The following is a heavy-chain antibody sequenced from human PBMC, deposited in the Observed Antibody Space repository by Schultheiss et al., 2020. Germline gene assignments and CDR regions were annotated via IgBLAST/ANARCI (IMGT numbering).Heavy chain of an antibody. CDR1: GGSFSGYY. Sequence: SETLSLTCAVYGGSFSGYYWSWIRQPPGKGLEWIGEINHSGSTNYNPSLKSRVTISVDTSKNQFSLKMISVTAADTAVFYCVRQAPYYDFWSGYHDYWGQGTLVTVSS. D-gene: IGHD3-3*01. CDR2: INHSGST. CDR3: VRQAPYYDFWSGYHDY. V-gene: IGHV4-34*01. J-gene: IGHJ4*02.